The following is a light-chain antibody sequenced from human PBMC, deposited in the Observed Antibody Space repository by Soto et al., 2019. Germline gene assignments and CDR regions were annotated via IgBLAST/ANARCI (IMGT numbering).Light chain of an antibody. V-gene: IGKV3-20*01. Sequence: EIVLTQSPGTLSLSPGERATLSCRASQSVSSSYLAWYQQKPGQAPRLLIYGASSRATGIPDRFSGRGSGTDFTLTISRLEPEDVAVYYCQQYGTFGPGTKVDVK. CDR2: GAS. J-gene: IGKJ3*01. CDR3: QQYGT. CDR1: QSVSSSY.